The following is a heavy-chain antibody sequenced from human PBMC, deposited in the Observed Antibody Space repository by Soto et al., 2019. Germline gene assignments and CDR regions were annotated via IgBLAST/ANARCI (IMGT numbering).Heavy chain of an antibody. CDR1: GFTFSSYS. D-gene: IGHD6-13*01. J-gene: IGHJ4*02. CDR3: AKEAAPHY. CDR2: ISSSISYI. V-gene: IGHV3-21*04. Sequence: WGSLRLSCAASGFTFSSYSVNWVRQAPGKGLEWVSSISSSISYIYYADSVKGRFTISRDNSKNTLYVQMNSLRAEDTAVYYCAKEAAPHYWGQGTLVTVSS.